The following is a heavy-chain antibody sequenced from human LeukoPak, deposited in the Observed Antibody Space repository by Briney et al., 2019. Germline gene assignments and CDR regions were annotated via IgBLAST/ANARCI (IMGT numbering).Heavy chain of an antibody. CDR2: ISYDGSNE. J-gene: IGHJ4*02. D-gene: IGHD1-26*01. Sequence: PGGSLRLSCAASGFTFSSYVMHWVRQAPGKGLEWVAIISYDGSNEYYADSVKGRFTISRDNSKNTLYLQMNSLRVEDTAVYYCAAYRGAHHKTFDYWGRGTLVTVSS. CDR3: AAYRGAHHKTFDY. V-gene: IGHV3-30*04. CDR1: GFTFSSYV.